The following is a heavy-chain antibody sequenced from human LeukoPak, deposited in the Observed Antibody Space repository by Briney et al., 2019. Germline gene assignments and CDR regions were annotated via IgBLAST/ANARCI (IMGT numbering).Heavy chain of an antibody. V-gene: IGHV4-59*01. J-gene: IGHJ4*02. CDR3: ARGFFLGS. Sequence: SETLSLTCTVSGGSISSYYWSWIRQPPGKGLEWIGYIYYSGSTNYNPSLKSRVTISVDTSKNQFSLKLSSVTAADTAVYYCARGFFLGSWGQGTLVTVSS. CDR2: IYYSGST. D-gene: IGHD2/OR15-2a*01. CDR1: GGSISSYY.